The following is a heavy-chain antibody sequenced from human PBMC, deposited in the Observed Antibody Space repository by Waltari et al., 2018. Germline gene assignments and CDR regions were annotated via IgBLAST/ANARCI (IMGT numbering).Heavy chain of an antibody. V-gene: IGHV4-39*07. CDR1: GGSISSSSYY. CDR3: ASNAYPDYGDEGYYFDY. D-gene: IGHD4-17*01. J-gene: IGHJ4*02. Sequence: QLQLQESGPGLVKPSETLSLTCTVSGGSISSSSYYWGWIRQPPGKGLEWIGSIYYSGSTYYNPSLKSRVTISVDTSKNQCSLKLSAVTAADTAVYYCASNAYPDYGDEGYYFDYWGQGTLVTVSS. CDR2: IYYSGST.